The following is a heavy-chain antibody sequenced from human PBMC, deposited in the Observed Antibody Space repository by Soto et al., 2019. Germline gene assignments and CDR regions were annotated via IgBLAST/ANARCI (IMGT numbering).Heavy chain of an antibody. CDR2: ISHSGST. Sequence: SETLSLTCTVSGGSISSAAYYWSWIRQHPGKGLEWIGYISHSGSTYYNPSLKSRVIISVDTSKNQFSLSLPSVTAADTAVYYCAREYTYGSNFFDCWGQGAQVNVPS. J-gene: IGHJ4*02. CDR1: GGSISSAAYY. V-gene: IGHV4-31*03. D-gene: IGHD2-2*02. CDR3: AREYTYGSNFFDC.